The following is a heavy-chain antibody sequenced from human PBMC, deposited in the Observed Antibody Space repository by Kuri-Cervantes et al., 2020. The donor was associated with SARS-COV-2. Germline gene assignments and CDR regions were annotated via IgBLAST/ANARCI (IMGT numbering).Heavy chain of an antibody. D-gene: IGHD6-13*01. J-gene: IGHJ4*02. V-gene: IGHV3-11*01. Sequence: GESLKISCVASGFTFRDYYMSWIRQAPGKGLEWISYISSSDSTTCYADSVKGRFTISRDNAKRTLFLQMNSLRVDDTAVYYCSRDQVSAAGTANYWGQGALVTVSS. CDR3: SRDQVSAAGTANY. CDR1: GFTFRDYY. CDR2: ISSSDSTT.